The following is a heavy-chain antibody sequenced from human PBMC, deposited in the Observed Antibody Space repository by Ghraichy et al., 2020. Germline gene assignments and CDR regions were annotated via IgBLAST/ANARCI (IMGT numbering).Heavy chain of an antibody. CDR3: ARWGTIPCFDY. V-gene: IGHV4-31*03. Sequence: SETLSLTCTVSGGSISSGGYYWSWIRQHPGKGLEWIGYIYYSGSTYYNPSLKSRVTISVDTSKNQFSLKLSSVTAADTAVYYCARWGTIPCFDYWGQGTLVTVSS. CDR2: IYYSGST. J-gene: IGHJ4*02. CDR1: GGSISSGGYY. D-gene: IGHD1-7*01.